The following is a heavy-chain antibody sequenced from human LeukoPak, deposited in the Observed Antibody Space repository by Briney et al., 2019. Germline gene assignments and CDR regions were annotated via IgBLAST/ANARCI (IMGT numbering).Heavy chain of an antibody. CDR2: ISGSGGST. D-gene: IGHD2-2*01. V-gene: IGHV3-23*01. Sequence: GGSLRLSCAASGFTFSSYAMSWVRQAPGKGLEWVSAISGSGGSTYYADSVKGRFTISRDNSKNTLYLQMNSLRAEDTAVYYCAKALRYQPDYYYGMDVWGQGTTVTVSS. J-gene: IGHJ6*02. CDR3: AKALRYQPDYYYGMDV. CDR1: GFTFSSYA.